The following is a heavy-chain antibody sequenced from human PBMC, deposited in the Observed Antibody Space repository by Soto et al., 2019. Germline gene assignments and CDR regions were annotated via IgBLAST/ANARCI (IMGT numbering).Heavy chain of an antibody. CDR1: GFTFSGSA. CDR2: IRSKANSYAT. CDR3: TIRFLESRINLMVGYYYYGMDV. V-gene: IGHV3-73*01. J-gene: IGHJ6*02. Sequence: GGSLRLSCAASGFTFSGSAMHWVRQASGKGLEWVGRIRSKANSYATAYAASVKGRFTITRDDSKNTAYLQMNSLKTEDTAVYYCTIRFLESRINLMVGYYYYGMDVWGQGTTVTVSS. D-gene: IGHD3-3*01.